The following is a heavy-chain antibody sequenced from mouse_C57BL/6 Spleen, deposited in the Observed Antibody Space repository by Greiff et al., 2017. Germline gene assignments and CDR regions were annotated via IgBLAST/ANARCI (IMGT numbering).Heavy chain of an antibody. Sequence: VQLQQSGPELVKPGASVKISCKASGYSFTDYNMNWVKQSNGKSLEWIGVINSNYGTTSYNQKFKGKATLTVDQSSSTAYMQLNSLTSEDSSVYYCARTYDYNLGYAMDDWGQGTSVTVSS. D-gene: IGHD2-4*01. V-gene: IGHV1-39*01. CDR3: ARTYDYNLGYAMDD. J-gene: IGHJ4*01. CDR1: GYSFTDYN. CDR2: INSNYGTT.